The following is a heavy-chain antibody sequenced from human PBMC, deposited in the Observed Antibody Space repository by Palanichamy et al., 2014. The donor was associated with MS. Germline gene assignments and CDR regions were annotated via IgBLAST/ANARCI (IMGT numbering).Heavy chain of an antibody. D-gene: IGHD3-22*01. V-gene: IGHV1-2*02. CDR2: INPNSGGT. CDR1: GYTFTGYY. CDR3: ARGMPDYYDSSGYYYYFDY. Sequence: QVQLVQSGAEVKKPGASVKVSCKASGYTFTGYYMHWVRQAPGQGLEWMGWINPNSGGTNYAQKFQGRVTMTRDTSISTAYMELSRLRSDDTAVYYCARGMPDYYDSSGYYYYFDYWGQGTLVTVSS. J-gene: IGHJ4*02.